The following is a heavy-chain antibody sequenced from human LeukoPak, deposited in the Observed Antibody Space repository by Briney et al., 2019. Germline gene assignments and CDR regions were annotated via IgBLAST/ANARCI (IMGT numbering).Heavy chain of an antibody. Sequence: GGSLRLSCAASGFTFSSYAMSWVRQAPGKGLEWVSAISGSGGSTYYADSVKGRFTISRDNAKNSLYLQMNSLRAEDTALYYCAKAPSVRYCSSTSCSHFDYWGQGTLVTVSS. J-gene: IGHJ4*02. CDR2: ISGSGGST. CDR1: GFTFSSYA. V-gene: IGHV3-23*01. D-gene: IGHD2-2*01. CDR3: AKAPSVRYCSSTSCSHFDY.